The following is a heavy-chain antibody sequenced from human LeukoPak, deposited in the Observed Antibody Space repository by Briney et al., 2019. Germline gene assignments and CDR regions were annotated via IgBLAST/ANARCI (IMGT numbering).Heavy chain of an antibody. Sequence: SETLSLTCAVYGGSLSGDNWSWIRQTPGKGLEWIGEVNQSGSTNKNPSLKSRLAISVDTSKNQFSLNLRSVTAADTAVHYCARRIGYSGYDLRIDPWGQGTLVTVSS. D-gene: IGHD5-12*01. CDR1: GGSLSGDN. V-gene: IGHV4-34*01. CDR3: ARRIGYSGYDLRIDP. CDR2: VNQSGST. J-gene: IGHJ5*02.